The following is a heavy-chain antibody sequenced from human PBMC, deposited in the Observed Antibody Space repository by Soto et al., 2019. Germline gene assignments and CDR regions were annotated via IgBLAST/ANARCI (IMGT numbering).Heavy chain of an antibody. D-gene: IGHD2-2*01. CDR2: ISGSGGST. V-gene: IGHV3-23*01. Sequence: GGSLRLSCAASGFTFSSYAMSWVRQAPGKGLEWVSAISGSGGSTYYADSVKGRFTISRDNSKNTLYLQMNSLRAEDTAVYYCATYCSSTSCYDGVAFDIWGQGTMVTVSS. CDR1: GFTFSSYA. J-gene: IGHJ3*02. CDR3: ATYCSSTSCYDGVAFDI.